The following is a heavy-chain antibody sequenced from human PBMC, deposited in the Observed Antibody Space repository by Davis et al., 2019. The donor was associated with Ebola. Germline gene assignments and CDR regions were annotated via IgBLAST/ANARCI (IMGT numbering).Heavy chain of an antibody. J-gene: IGHJ4*02. V-gene: IGHV5-51*01. Sequence: SPSFQGQVTISADKSISTAYLQWSSLKASDTAMYYCARLSVRGAIYYDYWGQGTLVTVSS. D-gene: IGHD3-10*02. CDR3: ARLSVRGAIYYDY.